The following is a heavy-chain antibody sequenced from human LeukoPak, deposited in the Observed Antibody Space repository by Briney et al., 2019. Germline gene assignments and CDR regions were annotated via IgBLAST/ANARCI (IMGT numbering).Heavy chain of an antibody. V-gene: IGHV4-38-2*02. CDR3: ARAKGPTYYYYYYMDV. CDR2: IYHSGST. J-gene: IGHJ6*03. Sequence: SETLSLTCTVSGYSISSGYYWGWIRQPPGKGLEWIGSIYHSGSTYYNPSLKSRVTISVDTSKNQFSLKLSSVTAADTAVYYCARAKGPTYYYYYYMDVWGKGTTVTVSS. CDR1: GYSISSGYY.